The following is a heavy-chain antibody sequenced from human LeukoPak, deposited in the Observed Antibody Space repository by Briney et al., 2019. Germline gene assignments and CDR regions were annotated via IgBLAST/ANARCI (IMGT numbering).Heavy chain of an antibody. D-gene: IGHD6-19*01. CDR2: IYYTGST. J-gene: IGHJ4*02. CDR3: ARAFSSGWYPYSIGGLWFDY. Sequence: PPETLSLTWTVSGGSISSFYWSWIRHPPGEGREWRWYIYYTGSTNYNPSLKGRVTMSVDTSNNQFSLKLSSVDAADTAVYYCARAFSSGWYPYSIGGLWFDYWGQGTLVTVSS. V-gene: IGHV4-59*01. CDR1: GGSISSFY.